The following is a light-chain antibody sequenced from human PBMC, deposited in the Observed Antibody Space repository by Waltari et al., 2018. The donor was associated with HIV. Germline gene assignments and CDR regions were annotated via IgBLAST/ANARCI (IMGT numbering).Light chain of an antibody. CDR2: NTN. Sequence: QSVLTQPPSVSGAPGQRVTLSCTGRNSNIGTHDVHWYQHFPGTAPQLLSYNTNSRPAGVPDRCSGSKSGTSASLAITGLQSEDEADYFCQSSDSTLSGSVFGGGTKLTVL. CDR1: NSNIGTHD. V-gene: IGLV1-40*01. CDR3: QSSDSTLSGSV. J-gene: IGLJ2*01.